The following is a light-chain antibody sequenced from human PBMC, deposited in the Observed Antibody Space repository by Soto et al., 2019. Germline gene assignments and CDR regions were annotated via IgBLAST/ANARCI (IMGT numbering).Light chain of an antibody. CDR2: AGS. CDR3: KQAVQTHMYT. CDR1: QSLLNSNGFNS. V-gene: IGKV2-28*01. Sequence: DIVMTESPLSLPVTPGEPASISCRSSQSLLNSNGFNSLDWYLQKPGQSPQLLIYAGSNRASGVPDRFSGSGSATDFGLKISRVDAEDVWVYYCKQAVQTHMYTYGQGTKVEIK. J-gene: IGKJ2*01.